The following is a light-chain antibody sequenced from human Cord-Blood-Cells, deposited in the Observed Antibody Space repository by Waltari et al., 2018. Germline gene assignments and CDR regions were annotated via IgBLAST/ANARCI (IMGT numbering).Light chain of an antibody. Sequence: QSALTQPRSVSGSPGQSVTISCTGTSSAVGGYNYVSWYQQHPGKAPKLMIYDVSKRPSGAPDRFSGSKAGNTASLTISGLQAEDEADYYCCSYAGSYTVVFGGGTKLTVL. J-gene: IGLJ2*01. CDR3: CSYAGSYTVV. CDR2: DVS. CDR1: SSAVGGYNY. V-gene: IGLV2-11*01.